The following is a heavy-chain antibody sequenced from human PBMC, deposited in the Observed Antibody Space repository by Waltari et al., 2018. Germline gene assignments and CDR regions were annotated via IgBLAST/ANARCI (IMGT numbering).Heavy chain of an antibody. J-gene: IGHJ4*02. CDR1: GFIFRDYW. CDR2: INTDGTIT. V-gene: IGHV3-74*01. D-gene: IGHD6-19*01. CDR3: VLYSSEPLGDC. Sequence: EVQLVESGGGIVQPGGSLRLPCAASGFIFRDYWMHWVRQAPGKGLVSVSLINTDGTITGYADSVKGRFTISRDNAKKTLFLQMDSLTAEDTAIYYCVLYSSEPLGDCWGQGTLVTVSS.